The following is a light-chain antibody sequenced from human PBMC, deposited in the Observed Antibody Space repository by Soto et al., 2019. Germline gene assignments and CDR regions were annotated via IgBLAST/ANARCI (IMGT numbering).Light chain of an antibody. CDR2: VNSGGSH. V-gene: IGLV4-69*01. Sequence: QPVLTQSPSASASLGASGKLTCTLSSGHSNYAIAWHQQQPEKGPRYLMKVNSGGSHIKGDGIPDRFSGSSSGAERYLCISSLQSEDEADYYWQTWGTGSAIVVFGGGTQLTVL. J-gene: IGLJ7*01. CDR3: QTWGTGSAIVV. CDR1: SGHSNYA.